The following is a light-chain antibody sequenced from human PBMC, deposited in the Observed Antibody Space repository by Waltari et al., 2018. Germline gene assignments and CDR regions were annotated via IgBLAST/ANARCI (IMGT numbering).Light chain of an antibody. J-gene: IGLJ2*01. CDR2: DVS. CDR1: SSDLGGYNF. CDR3: SSYAGSNNIL. Sequence: QSALTQPPSASGSPGQSVTISCTGTSSDLGGYNFVSWYQHHPGRAPKLLIYDVSKRPSGVPDRFSGSKSGNTASLTVSGLQAEDEGDYYCSSYAGSNNILFGGGTKVTVL. V-gene: IGLV2-8*01.